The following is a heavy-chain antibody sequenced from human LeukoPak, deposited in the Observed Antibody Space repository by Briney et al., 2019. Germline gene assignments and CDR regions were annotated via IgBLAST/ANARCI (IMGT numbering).Heavy chain of an antibody. CDR1: GGSISSGGYS. V-gene: IGHV4-30-4*07. J-gene: IGHJ4*02. D-gene: IGHD7-27*01. CDR3: ARLLGIPPYFDY. Sequence: SETLSLTCAVSGGSISSGGYSWSWIRQPPGKGLEWIGYIYYSGSTYYNPSLKSRVTISVDTSKNQFSLKLSSVTAADTAVYYCARLLGIPPYFDYWGQGTLVTVSS. CDR2: IYYSGST.